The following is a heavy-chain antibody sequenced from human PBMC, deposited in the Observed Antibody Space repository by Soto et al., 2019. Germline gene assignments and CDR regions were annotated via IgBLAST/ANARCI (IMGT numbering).Heavy chain of an antibody. CDR2: ISSSSSTI. CDR1: GFTFSTYS. V-gene: IGHV3-48*02. CDR3: ARDRVSIWLPSGFDY. J-gene: IGHJ4*02. Sequence: EVQLVESGGGLVQPGGSLRLSCAVSGFTFSTYSMNWVRQAPGKGLEWVSYISSSSSTIYYADSVKGRFTISRDNAKNSLYLQMNSLRDEDTAVYYCARDRVSIWLPSGFDYWGQGTLVTVSS. D-gene: IGHD5-18*01.